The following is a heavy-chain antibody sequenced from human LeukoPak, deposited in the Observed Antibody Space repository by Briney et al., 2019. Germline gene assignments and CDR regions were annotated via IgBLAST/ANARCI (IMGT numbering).Heavy chain of an antibody. J-gene: IGHJ4*02. CDR2: INPNSGGT. D-gene: IGHD3-22*01. V-gene: IGHV1-2*02. CDR1: GYTFTDYY. CDR3: ARDRDYYDSSGYYPLDY. Sequence: EASVKVSCKASGYTFTDYYIHWVRQAPGQGLEWAGWINPNSGGTNYAQKFQGRVTMTRDTSISTAYMELTRLRSDDTAVYYCARDRDYYDSSGYYPLDYWGQGSLVTVSS.